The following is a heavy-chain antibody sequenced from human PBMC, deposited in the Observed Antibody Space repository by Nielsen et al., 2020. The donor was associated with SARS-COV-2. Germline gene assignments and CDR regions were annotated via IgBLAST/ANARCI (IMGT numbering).Heavy chain of an antibody. CDR3: ARNTFFDF. Sequence: GGSLRLSCAASGFTFDDNNAMYWVRQPPGKGLEWVSAISGSGSNTYYIDSVKGRFTISEDSSKNTVSLQMNSLRAEDTAVYFCARNTFFDFWGQGTLVTVSS. CDR2: ISGSGSNT. V-gene: IGHV3-23*01. CDR1: GFTFDDNNA. J-gene: IGHJ4*02.